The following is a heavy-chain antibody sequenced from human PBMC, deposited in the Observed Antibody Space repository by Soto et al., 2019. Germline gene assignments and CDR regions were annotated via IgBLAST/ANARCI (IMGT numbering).Heavy chain of an antibody. Sequence: SETLSLTCTISGGSINGYYWSWIRQTPGKGLEWIGYVYYTGTTKYNPSLESRVTISADTSKNQFSLRVTSVTAADTVVYYCPQYRRTDEDGYKLDLWDQEILFTVSS. CDR1: GGSINGYY. D-gene: IGHD5-12*01. CDR3: PQYRRTDEDGYKLDL. V-gene: IGHV4-59*13. CDR2: VYYTGTT. J-gene: IGHJ4*02.